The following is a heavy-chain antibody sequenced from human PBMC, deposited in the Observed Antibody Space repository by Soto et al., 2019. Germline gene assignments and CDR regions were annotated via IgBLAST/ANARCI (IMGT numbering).Heavy chain of an antibody. V-gene: IGHV5-51*01. CDR1: GYNFATYW. CDR2: IYPGDSDN. D-gene: IGHD2-15*01. J-gene: IGHJ4*01. CDR3: ARHGFYADSASNYCDH. Sequence: PGESLKISCKGSGYNFATYWIAWVRQIPWKGLEYMGIIYPGDSDNRYSPSFQGQVTFSADKSISTAYLQWSSLKASDTAMYYCARHGFYADSASNYCDHWVNGNMVTVSA.